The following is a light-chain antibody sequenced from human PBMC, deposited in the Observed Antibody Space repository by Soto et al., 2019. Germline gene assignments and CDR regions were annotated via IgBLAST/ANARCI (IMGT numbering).Light chain of an antibody. V-gene: IGKV3-20*01. CDR1: QSVSISY. CDR2: GAS. CDR3: QQYRRSVYP. J-gene: IGKJ2*01. Sequence: ELVLTQSPGTLSLSPGERATLSCRASQSVSISYLAWYQQKPGQAPRLLIYGASSRATGIPDRFSGSGSGTDFSLTISRLEPEDSAVYYCQQYRRSVYPFGQGTKLEVK.